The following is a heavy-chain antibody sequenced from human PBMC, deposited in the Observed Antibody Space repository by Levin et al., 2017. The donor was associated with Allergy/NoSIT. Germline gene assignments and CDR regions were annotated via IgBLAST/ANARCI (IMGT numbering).Heavy chain of an antibody. Sequence: LSLTCAASGFTFSNYAMNWVRQAPGKGLEWVSGIGSGGGSTYYVDSVRGRFTISRDNSKTALYLQMNSLGADDTAVYYCAKEGFDYWGQGILVTVSS. CDR3: AKEGFDY. CDR2: IGSGGGST. V-gene: IGHV3-23*01. CDR1: GFTFSNYA. J-gene: IGHJ4*02.